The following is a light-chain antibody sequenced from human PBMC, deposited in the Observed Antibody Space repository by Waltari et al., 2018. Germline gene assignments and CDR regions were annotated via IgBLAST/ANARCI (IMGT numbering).Light chain of an antibody. V-gene: IGKV3-15*01. Sequence: MTQSPANLSVSLGDRATLSCRASENIKNKLAWYQQKPGQAPRLLVFGASTRATGIPDRFSGSGSGTDFTLTISSLQSEDFAVYYCHQYDNWPPTFGQGTKLDI. CDR1: ENIKNK. CDR3: HQYDNWPPT. J-gene: IGKJ2*01. CDR2: GAS.